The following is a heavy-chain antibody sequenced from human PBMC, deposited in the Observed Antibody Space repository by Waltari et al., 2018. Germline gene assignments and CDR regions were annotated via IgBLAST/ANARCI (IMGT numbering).Heavy chain of an antibody. J-gene: IGHJ2*01. CDR3: ARVITIFGVVIPWYFDL. D-gene: IGHD3-3*01. Sequence: QLQLQESGPGLVKPSETLSLTCTVSGGSISSSSYYWGWIRQPPGKGLEGIGSIYYSGSTYYNPSLKSRVTISVDTSKNQFSLKLSSVTAADTAVYYCARVITIFGVVIPWYFDLWGRGTLVTVSS. V-gene: IGHV4-39*01. CDR1: GGSISSSSYY. CDR2: IYYSGST.